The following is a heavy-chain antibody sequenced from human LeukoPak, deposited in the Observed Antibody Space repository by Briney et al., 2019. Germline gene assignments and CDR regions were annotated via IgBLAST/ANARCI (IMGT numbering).Heavy chain of an antibody. J-gene: IGHJ4*02. Sequence: GASVKVSCKASGYTFTSYAMHWVRQAPGQRLEWMGWINAGNGNTKYSQKFQGRVTITRDTSASTAYMELSSLRSEDTAVYYCARDRLLWFGEPSSQLFDYWGQGTLVTVSS. CDR3: ARDRLLWFGEPSSQLFDY. D-gene: IGHD3-10*01. CDR2: INAGNGNT. CDR1: GYTFTSYA. V-gene: IGHV1-3*01.